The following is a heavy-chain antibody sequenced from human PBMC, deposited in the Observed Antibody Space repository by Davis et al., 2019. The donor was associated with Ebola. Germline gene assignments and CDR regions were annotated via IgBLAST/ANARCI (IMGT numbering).Heavy chain of an antibody. D-gene: IGHD1-7*01. CDR3: ARSITGTYNWFDP. CDR2: ISSSSSYI. Sequence: GESLKISCAASGFTFSSYSMNWVRQAPGKGLEWASSISSSSSYIYYADSVKGRFTISRDNAKNSLYLQMNSLRAEDTALYYCARSITGTYNWFDPWGQGTLVTVSS. V-gene: IGHV3-21*04. CDR1: GFTFSSYS. J-gene: IGHJ5*02.